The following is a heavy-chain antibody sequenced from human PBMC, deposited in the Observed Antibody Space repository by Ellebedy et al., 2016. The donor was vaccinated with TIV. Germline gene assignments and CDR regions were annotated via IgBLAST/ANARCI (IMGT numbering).Heavy chain of an antibody. CDR1: GFTFSSYW. CDR3: VSADDSGSYFSRRFDP. J-gene: IGHJ5*02. CDR2: INTDGSNT. V-gene: IGHV3-74*01. D-gene: IGHD3-10*01. Sequence: GESLKISCAASGFTFSSYWMNWVRQVPGKGLVWVSRINTDGSNTYYAASVKGRFTISSDNAGNTLYLQMNSLRAEDSAVSFCVSADDSGSYFSRRFDPWGRGILVTVSS.